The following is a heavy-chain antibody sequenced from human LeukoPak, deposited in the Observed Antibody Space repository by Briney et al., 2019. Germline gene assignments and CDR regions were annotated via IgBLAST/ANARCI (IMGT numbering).Heavy chain of an antibody. CDR1: GFTFSSYE. J-gene: IGHJ4*02. V-gene: IGHV3-48*03. CDR3: ARDLRYFDWSPFDY. CDR2: ISSSGSTI. D-gene: IGHD3-9*01. Sequence: PGGSLRLSCAASGFTFSSYEMNWVRQAPGKGLEWVSYISSSGSTIYYADSVKGRFPISRDNVKNSLYLQMNSLRAEDTAVYYCARDLRYFDWSPFDYWGQGTLVTVSS.